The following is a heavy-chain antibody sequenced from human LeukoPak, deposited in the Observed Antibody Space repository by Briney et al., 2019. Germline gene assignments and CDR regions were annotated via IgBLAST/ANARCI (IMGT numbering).Heavy chain of an antibody. D-gene: IGHD5-18*01. Sequence: GGSLRLSCAASGFTFRSYGMHWVRETPGKGLEWVAFIRYDGSNKYYADSVKGRFTISRDNSKNTLYLQMNSLRAKDTAVYYCAKSVDTAILNSNNYMDVWGKGTTVTVSS. CDR3: AKSVDTAILNSNNYMDV. CDR1: GFTFRSYG. J-gene: IGHJ6*03. V-gene: IGHV3-30*02. CDR2: IRYDGSNK.